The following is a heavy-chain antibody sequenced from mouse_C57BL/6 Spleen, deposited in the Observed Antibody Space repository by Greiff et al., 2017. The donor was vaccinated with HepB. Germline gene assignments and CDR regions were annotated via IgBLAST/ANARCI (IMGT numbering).Heavy chain of an antibody. Sequence: QVQLQQPGTELVRPGTSVKVSCKASGYAFTNYLLEWVKQRPGQGLEWIGVINPGSGGTNYNEKFKGKATLTADKSSSTAYMQLSSLTSEDSAVYFCARGGYSKGFAYWGQGTLVTVSA. CDR1: GYAFTNYL. D-gene: IGHD2-5*01. CDR3: ARGGYSKGFAY. V-gene: IGHV1-54*01. CDR2: INPGSGGT. J-gene: IGHJ3*01.